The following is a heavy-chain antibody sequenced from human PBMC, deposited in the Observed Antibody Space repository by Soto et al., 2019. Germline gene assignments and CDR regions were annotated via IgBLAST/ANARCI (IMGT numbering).Heavy chain of an antibody. D-gene: IGHD3-3*01. CDR3: ARGLRDRTSGVVYYFDQ. J-gene: IGHJ4*02. CDR2: IRAKAYTGTT. Sequence: GLPMRLSSTGAGLKIVDNAVRWISQEPGKGLEWVGFIRAKAYTGTTDYAASVNGRFTISRDDSKRVAYLQMNSLKTEDTAVYFCARGLRDRTSGVVYYFDQWGQGTPVTVSS. V-gene: IGHV3-49*03. CDR1: GLKIVDNA.